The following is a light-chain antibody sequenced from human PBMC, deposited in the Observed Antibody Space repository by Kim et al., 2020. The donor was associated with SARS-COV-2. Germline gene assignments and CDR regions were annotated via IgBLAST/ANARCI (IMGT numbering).Light chain of an antibody. CDR2: DAL. V-gene: IGKV1-33*01. Sequence: PTSLSASVRDRVTITCQASQDMGNYLNWYQQKPGKAPKLLIYDALNLETGGPSKFSVSGSGTHFVFTIGSLPPEDLGTYYCQQYGAFGQGTKLEIK. J-gene: IGKJ2*01. CDR3: QQYGA. CDR1: QDMGNY.